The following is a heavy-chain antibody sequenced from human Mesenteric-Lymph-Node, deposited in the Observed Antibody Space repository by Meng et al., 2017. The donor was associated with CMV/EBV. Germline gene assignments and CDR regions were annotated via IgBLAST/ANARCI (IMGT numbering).Heavy chain of an antibody. V-gene: IGHV4-59*01. D-gene: IGHD3-16*01. Sequence: SETLSLTCTVSGGSISSYHWSWIRQPPGRGLEWIGHIYYTGRTNYNPSLKSRVTISIDTSQNQFPLNLSSVTAADTAVYYCARDRGKQGGFDSWGQGTLVTVSS. CDR1: GGSISSYH. CDR3: ARDRGKQGGFDS. J-gene: IGHJ4*02. CDR2: IYYTGRT.